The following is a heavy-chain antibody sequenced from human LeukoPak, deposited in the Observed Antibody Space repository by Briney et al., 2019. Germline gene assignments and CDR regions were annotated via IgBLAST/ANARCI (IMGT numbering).Heavy chain of an antibody. Sequence: QPGGSLRLSCAASGFTFGSYSMNWVRQAPGKGLEWVSYISSSSSSIYYADSVKGRFTISRDNANNSLYLQINSLRAEDTAVYYCARPRQLLFQFDAFDIWGQGTMVTVSS. J-gene: IGHJ3*02. CDR1: GFTFGSYS. CDR2: ISSSSSSI. V-gene: IGHV3-48*01. D-gene: IGHD2-21*02. CDR3: ARPRQLLFQFDAFDI.